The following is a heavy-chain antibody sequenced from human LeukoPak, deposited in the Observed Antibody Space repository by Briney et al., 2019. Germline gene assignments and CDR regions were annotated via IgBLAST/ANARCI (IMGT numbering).Heavy chain of an antibody. V-gene: IGHV3-23*01. J-gene: IGHJ4*02. D-gene: IGHD1-26*01. CDR1: GFTFSSYA. CDR2: ISGSGGST. CDR3: AKVVVGATTWFDY. Sequence: GGSLRLSSAASGFTFSSYAMSWVRQAPGKGLEWVSAISGSGGSTYYADSVRGRFTISRDNSKNTLYLQMNSLRAEDTAVYYCAKVVVGATTWFDYWGQGTPVTVSS.